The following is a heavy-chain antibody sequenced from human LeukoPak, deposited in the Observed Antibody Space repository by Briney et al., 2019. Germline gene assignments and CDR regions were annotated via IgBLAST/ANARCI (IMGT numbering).Heavy chain of an antibody. CDR1: GGSLNNHY. D-gene: IGHD2/OR15-2a*01. Sequence: SETLSLTCTVPGGSLNNHYWSWVRQPPGKALEWIGYISHTGNTRSHPSLQSRVTISVDTSKNQVSLKLGSVTAADTAIYYCARDTSYTSETCCNDYFDSWGQGTLVTVSS. J-gene: IGHJ4*02. V-gene: IGHV4-59*11. CDR3: ARDTSYTSETCCNDYFDS. CDR2: ISHTGNT.